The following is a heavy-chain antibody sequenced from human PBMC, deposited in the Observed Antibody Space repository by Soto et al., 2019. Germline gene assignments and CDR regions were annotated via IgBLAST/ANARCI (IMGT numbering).Heavy chain of an antibody. CDR2: ISAYNGNT. D-gene: IGHD3-22*01. CDR1: GYTFTSYG. CDR3: AREGYYDSSGYQYGMDV. V-gene: IGHV1-18*01. Sequence: QVQLVQSGAEVKKPGASVKVSCKASGYTFTSYGISWVRQAPGEGLEWMGWISAYNGNTNYAQKLQGRVTMTTDTSTSTAYMELRSLRSDDTAVYYCAREGYYDSSGYQYGMDVWGQGTTVTVSS. J-gene: IGHJ6*02.